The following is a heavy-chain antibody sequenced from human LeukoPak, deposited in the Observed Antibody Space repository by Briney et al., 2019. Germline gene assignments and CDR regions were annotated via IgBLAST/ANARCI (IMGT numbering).Heavy chain of an antibody. CDR2: INHSGST. V-gene: IGHV4-34*01. D-gene: IGHD3-3*01. J-gene: IGHJ4*02. CDR3: ARQIGFWSGYYIDY. Sequence: SETLSLTCAVYGGSFSGYYWGWIRQPPGKGLEWIGEINHSGSTNYNPSLKSRVTISVDTSKNQFSLKLSSVTAADTAVYYCARQIGFWSGYYIDYWGQGTLVTVSS. CDR1: GGSFSGYY.